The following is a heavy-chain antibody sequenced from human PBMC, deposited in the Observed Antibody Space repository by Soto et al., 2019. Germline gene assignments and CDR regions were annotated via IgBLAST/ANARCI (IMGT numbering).Heavy chain of an antibody. CDR1: GGTFSSYA. CDR2: IIPIFGTA. D-gene: IGHD3-22*01. Sequence: QVQLVQSGAEVKKPGSSVKVSCKASGGTFSSYAISWVRQAPGQGLEWMGGIIPIFGTANYAQKFQGRVTITADESTSTAYMELSSLRSEDTAVYYCARDTYYYDSSGYYKTGGFDYWGQGTLVTVSS. CDR3: ARDTYYYDSSGYYKTGGFDY. J-gene: IGHJ4*02. V-gene: IGHV1-69*01.